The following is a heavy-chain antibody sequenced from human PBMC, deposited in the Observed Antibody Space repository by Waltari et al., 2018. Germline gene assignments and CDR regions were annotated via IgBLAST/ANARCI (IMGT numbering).Heavy chain of an antibody. CDR3: AGYSSRGYYYGMDV. CDR2: IIPILGIA. CDR1: GGTFSSYT. Sequence: QVQLVQSGAEVKKPGSSVKVSCKASGGTFSSYTISWVRQAPGQGLEWMGRIIPILGIANDAQKFHGRVTITADKSTSTAYMELSSLRSEDTAVYYCAGYSSRGYYYGMDVWGQGTTVTVSS. D-gene: IGHD3-22*01. V-gene: IGHV1-69*02. J-gene: IGHJ6*02.